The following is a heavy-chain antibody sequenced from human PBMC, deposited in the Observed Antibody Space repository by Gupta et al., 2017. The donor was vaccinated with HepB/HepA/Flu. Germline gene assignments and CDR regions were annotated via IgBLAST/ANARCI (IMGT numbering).Heavy chain of an antibody. J-gene: IGHJ4*02. Sequence: QLQLQASGPGLVKPSETLSLTCSVSGDSISSGRYSWGWIRQPPGKGLEWIGAIFDSGNTYYSPSLKSRVTISVDTSKNHFSLKLSSVTAADTAGYYCARQRGLGYGSGSGCHYSQKPSRDYWGQGTRGTVSS. CDR1: GDSISSGRYS. CDR3: ARQRGLGYGSGSGCHYSQKPSRDY. D-gene: IGHD2-15*01. V-gene: IGHV4-39*01. CDR2: IFDSGNT.